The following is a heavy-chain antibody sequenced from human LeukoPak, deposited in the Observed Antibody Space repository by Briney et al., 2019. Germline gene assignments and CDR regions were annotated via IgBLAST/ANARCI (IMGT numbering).Heavy chain of an antibody. CDR2: ISDYNGNT. J-gene: IGHJ4*02. V-gene: IGHV1-18*01. CDR1: GYTFTSYG. Sequence: ASVKDSCKASGYTFTSYGISWVRQAPGQGLEWMGWISDYNGNTNYAQKLQGRVTMTTDTSTSTAYMERRSLRSDETAVYSCARDTVAAAGYWGQGTLVTVSS. CDR3: ARDTVAAAGY. D-gene: IGHD6-13*01.